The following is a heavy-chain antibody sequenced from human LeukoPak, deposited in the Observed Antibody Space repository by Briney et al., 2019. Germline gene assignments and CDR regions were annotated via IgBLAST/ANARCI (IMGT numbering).Heavy chain of an antibody. CDR2: IYTSGST. CDR3: AIQRITMVQGYYYYMDV. V-gene: IGHV4-61*02. J-gene: IGHJ6*03. D-gene: IGHD3-10*01. Sequence: SQTLSLTCTVSGGSISSGSYYWSWIRQPAGKGLEWIGRIYTSGSTNYSPSLKSRVTISVDTSKNQFSLKLSSVTAADTAVYYCAIQRITMVQGYYYYMDVWGKGTTVTVSS. CDR1: GGSISSGSYY.